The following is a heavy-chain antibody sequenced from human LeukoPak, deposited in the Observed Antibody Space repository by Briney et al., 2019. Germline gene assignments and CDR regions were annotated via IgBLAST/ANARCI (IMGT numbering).Heavy chain of an antibody. J-gene: IGHJ6*02. CDR3: ASGSRDGMDV. D-gene: IGHD1-26*01. Sequence: DSVKGRFTISRDDAKNSLYLQMNSLRAEDTAVYYCASGSRDGMDVWGQGTTVTVSS. V-gene: IGHV3-21*06.